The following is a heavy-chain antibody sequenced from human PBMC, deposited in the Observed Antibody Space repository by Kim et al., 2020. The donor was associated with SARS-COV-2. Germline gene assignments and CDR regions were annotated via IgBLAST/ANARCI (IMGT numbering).Heavy chain of an antibody. V-gene: IGHV3-53*01. D-gene: IGHD3-16*01. CDR3: ARGGGRDAFDI. J-gene: IGHJ3*02. Sequence: TYYSGSVKGRFTISRENSKNTLELQMNSRGAEDTAVYYCARGGGRDAFDIWGQGTMVTVSS. CDR2: T.